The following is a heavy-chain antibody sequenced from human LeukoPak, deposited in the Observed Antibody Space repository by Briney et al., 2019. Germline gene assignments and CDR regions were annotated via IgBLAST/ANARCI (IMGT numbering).Heavy chain of an antibody. J-gene: IGHJ4*02. D-gene: IGHD3-22*01. CDR3: ATISSYYYDSSGTQFDY. CDR1: GGTSRIYA. Sequence: ASVKVSCKASGGTSRIYAFSWVRQAPGQGLEWMGGFDPEDGETIYAQKFQGRVTMTEDTSTDTAYMELSSLRSEDTAVYYCATISSYYYDSSGTQFDYWGQGTLVTVSS. V-gene: IGHV1-24*01. CDR2: FDPEDGET.